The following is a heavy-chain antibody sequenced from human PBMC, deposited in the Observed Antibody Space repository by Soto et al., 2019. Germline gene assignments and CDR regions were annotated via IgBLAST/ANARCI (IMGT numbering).Heavy chain of an antibody. CDR2: ISPSGNTV. D-gene: IGHD6-13*01. J-gene: IGHJ4*02. CDR3: AGGPSSSGWYEVYYFDF. Sequence: GGSLRLSCAASGSTFSDYYMNWIRQIPGKGLEWVSYISPSGNTVNYSDSVKGRFTMSRDNAKNSLYLQLNSLRTEDTAIYHCAGGPSSSGWYEVYYFDFWGPGALVTVS. CDR1: GSTFSDYY. V-gene: IGHV3-11*01.